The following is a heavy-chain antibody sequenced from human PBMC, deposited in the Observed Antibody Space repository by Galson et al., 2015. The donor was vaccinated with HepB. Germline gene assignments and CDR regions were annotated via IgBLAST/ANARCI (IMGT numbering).Heavy chain of an antibody. CDR2: ISAYNGNT. J-gene: IGHJ4*02. CDR1: GYTFTSYG. V-gene: IGHV1-18*01. D-gene: IGHD6-13*01. Sequence: SVKVSCKASGYTFTSYGISWVRQAPGQGLEWMGWISAYNGNTNYAQMFRGRVTMTTDTSTSTAYMELRNLRSDDTAVYYCAKGGSNWYSSFDYWGQGTLVTVSS. CDR3: AKGGSNWYSSFDY.